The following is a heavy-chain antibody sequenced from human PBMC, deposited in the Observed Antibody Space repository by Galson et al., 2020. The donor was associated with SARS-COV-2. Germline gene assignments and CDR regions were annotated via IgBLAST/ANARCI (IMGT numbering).Heavy chain of an antibody. CDR2: INPNSGGT. CDR3: ARGPVVPAAIRGNWFDP. V-gene: IGHV1-2*04. CDR1: GYTFTGYY. Sequence: ASVKVSCKAAGYTFTGYYMHWVRQAPGHGLEWMGWINPNSGGTNYAQQFQGWVTMTRDTSISTAYMELSRLCSDDTAVYYCARGPVVPAAIRGNWFDPWGQGTLVTVSS. D-gene: IGHD2-2*02. J-gene: IGHJ5*02.